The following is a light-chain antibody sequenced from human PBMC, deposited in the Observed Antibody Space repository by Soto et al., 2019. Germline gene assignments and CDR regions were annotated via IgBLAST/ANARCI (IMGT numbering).Light chain of an antibody. CDR2: AAS. Sequence: DIPMTQSPSFVSASVGDRVTITCRASQGISSWLAWYQHKPGRAPKLLLYAASSLESGVPSRFSGSGSGTDFALNIGSLQPEDFATYYCQRTTSFPLTFCGGTKVEIK. CDR3: QRTTSFPLT. V-gene: IGKV1-12*01. J-gene: IGKJ4*01. CDR1: QGISSW.